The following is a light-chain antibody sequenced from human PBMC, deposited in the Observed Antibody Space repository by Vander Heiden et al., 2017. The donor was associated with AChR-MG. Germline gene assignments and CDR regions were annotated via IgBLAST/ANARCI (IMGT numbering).Light chain of an antibody. V-gene: IGLV2-14*03. J-gene: IGLJ1*01. Sequence: QSALTQPASVSGSPGQSITLSCTGTSSDVGGYNYISWYQHHPGKATKLIIYDVSKRPAGVSNRFSGSKSGNTASLTISGLQDEDEADYYCSSDTSNNTRVFGTGTKVTVL. CDR1: SSDVGGYNY. CDR3: SSDTSNNTRV. CDR2: DVS.